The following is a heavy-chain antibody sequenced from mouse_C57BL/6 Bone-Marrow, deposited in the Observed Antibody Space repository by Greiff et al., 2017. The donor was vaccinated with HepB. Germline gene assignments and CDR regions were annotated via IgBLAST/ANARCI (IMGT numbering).Heavy chain of an antibody. D-gene: IGHD1-1*01. J-gene: IGHJ2*01. CDR2: IHPNSGST. CDR3: ARTHDGSRCFYYFDY. V-gene: IGHV1-64*01. Sequence: VQLQQPGAELVKPGASVKLSCKASGYTFTSYWMHWVKQRPGQGLEWIGMIHPNSGSTNYNEKFKSKATLTVDKSSSTAYMQLSILTSEDSAVYYCARTHDGSRCFYYFDYWGQGTTLTVSS. CDR1: GYTFTSYW.